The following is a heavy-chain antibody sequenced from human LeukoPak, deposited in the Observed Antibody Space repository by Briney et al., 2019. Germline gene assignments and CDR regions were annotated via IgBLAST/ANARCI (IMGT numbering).Heavy chain of an antibody. D-gene: IGHD3-10*01. V-gene: IGHV3-43D*03. CDR1: GFTFYDYA. Sequence: GGSLRLSCAASGFTFYDYAMHWVRQAPGKGLEWVSLISWDGGSTYYADSVKGRFTISRDNSKNSLYLQMNSLRAEDTALYYCAKDFRAYYGSGSPQFDYWGQGTLVTVSS. CDR3: AKDFRAYYGSGSPQFDY. CDR2: ISWDGGST. J-gene: IGHJ4*02.